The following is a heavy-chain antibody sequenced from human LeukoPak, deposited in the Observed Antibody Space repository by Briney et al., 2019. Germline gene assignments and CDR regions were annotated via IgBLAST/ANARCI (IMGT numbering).Heavy chain of an antibody. CDR1: GFTFSSYT. Sequence: PGGSLRLSCAASGFTFSSYTMNWVRQAPGKGLEWVSSISSSSTYIYYADSVKGRFTISRDNAKNSLYLQMNSLRDEDTAVYYCARDLKASGSYDYWGQGTLVTVSS. CDR3: ARDLKASGSYDY. J-gene: IGHJ4*02. D-gene: IGHD3-10*01. V-gene: IGHV3-21*01. CDR2: ISSSSTYI.